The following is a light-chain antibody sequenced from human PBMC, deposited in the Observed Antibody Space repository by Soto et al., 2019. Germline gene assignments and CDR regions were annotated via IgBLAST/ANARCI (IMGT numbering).Light chain of an antibody. Sequence: DIQLTQSPSVLSASVGDTVTITCRASQALSNYLAWYQQKPGKAPDLLIYSASTLQSGVPSRFSGSGSETEFSLTIRALQPEDVATYSCPHLRRYPITVGGETKSDIK. CDR1: QALSNY. J-gene: IGKJ4*01. CDR3: PHLRRYPIT. CDR2: SAS. V-gene: IGKV1-9*01.